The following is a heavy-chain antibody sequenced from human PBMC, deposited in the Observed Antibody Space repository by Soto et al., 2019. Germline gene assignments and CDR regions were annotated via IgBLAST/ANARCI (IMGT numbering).Heavy chain of an antibody. CDR2: ISTSSRTR. CDR3: ARDYGDYAAETYYYYAMDV. D-gene: IGHD4-17*01. CDR1: GFTFSSYS. J-gene: IGHJ6*02. Sequence: RGSLRLSCAASGFTFSSYSMNWVRQAPGKGLEWVSYISTSSRTRYYADSVKCLFTISRDNAKNSLYLQMNSLRDEDTAVYFCARDYGDYAAETYYYYAMDVWGQGTTVTVSS. V-gene: IGHV3-48*02.